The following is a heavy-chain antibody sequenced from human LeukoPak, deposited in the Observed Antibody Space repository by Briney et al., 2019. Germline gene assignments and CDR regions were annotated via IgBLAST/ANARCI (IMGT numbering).Heavy chain of an antibody. J-gene: IGHJ3*02. CDR3: ARDREYYDSSNYEGAFDI. CDR2: ISRSSSYI. CDR1: GFTFSSYS. V-gene: IGHV3-21*01. D-gene: IGHD3-22*01. Sequence: GGSLRLSCAASGFTFSSYSMNWVRQAPGKGLEWVSSISRSSSYIYYADSVKGRFTISRDNAKNSLYLQMNSLRAEDTAVYYCARDREYYDSSNYEGAFDIWGQGTMVTVSS.